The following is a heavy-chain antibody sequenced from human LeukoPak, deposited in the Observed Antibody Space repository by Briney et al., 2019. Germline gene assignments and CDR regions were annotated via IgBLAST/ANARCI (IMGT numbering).Heavy chain of an antibody. CDR2: ISASGGST. V-gene: IGHV3-23*01. D-gene: IGHD3-3*01. CDR1: GFTFSSYS. Sequence: GGSLRLSCAASGFTFSSYSMNWVRQAPGKGLERVSAISASGGSTNNADSVKGRLTISRDNSKSILYLQMNSLRAEDTAVYYCAKISLYDFWSGYYKPYWYFDLWGRGTLVTVSS. CDR3: AKISLYDFWSGYYKPYWYFDL. J-gene: IGHJ2*01.